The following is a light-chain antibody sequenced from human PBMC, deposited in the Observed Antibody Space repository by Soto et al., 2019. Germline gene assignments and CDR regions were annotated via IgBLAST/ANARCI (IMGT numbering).Light chain of an antibody. CDR2: DVS. V-gene: IGKV1-5*01. Sequence: DIQMTQSPSTLSASVGDRVTITCRASQSIGDSLAWYQQKPGKAPYLLISDVSSLERGVPSRFSGSGSGTEFTLTISSLQPDDFATYYCQQYNSSPLTFGGGTKVDIK. CDR3: QQYNSSPLT. CDR1: QSIGDS. J-gene: IGKJ4*01.